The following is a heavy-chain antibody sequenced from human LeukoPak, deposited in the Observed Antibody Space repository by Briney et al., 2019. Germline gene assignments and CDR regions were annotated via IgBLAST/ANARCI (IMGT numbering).Heavy chain of an antibody. J-gene: IGHJ6*03. CDR3: AKEWEAYCSSTSCYNYMDV. CDR1: GFTFSSYA. V-gene: IGHV3-23*01. CDR2: ISGSGGGT. D-gene: IGHD2-2*01. Sequence: GGSLRLSCAASGFTFSSYAMSWVRQAPGKGLEWVSAISGSGGGTYYADSVKGRFTISRDNSKNTLYLQMNSLRAEDTAVYYCAKEWEAYCSSTSCYNYMDVWGKGTTVTVSS.